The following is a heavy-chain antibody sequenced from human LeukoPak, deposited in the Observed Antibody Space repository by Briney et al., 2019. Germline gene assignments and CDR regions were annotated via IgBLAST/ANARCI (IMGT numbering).Heavy chain of an antibody. Sequence: PSETLSLTCTVSGGSISSSSYYWGWIRQPPGKGLEWIGSIYYSGSTYYNPSLKSQVTISVDTSKNQFSLKLTSVSAADTAVYYCARLLYCSSTSCLYYFDYWGQGTLVTVSS. CDR2: IYYSGST. CDR3: ARLLYCSSTSCLYYFDY. CDR1: GGSISSSSYY. D-gene: IGHD2-2*01. J-gene: IGHJ4*02. V-gene: IGHV4-39*01.